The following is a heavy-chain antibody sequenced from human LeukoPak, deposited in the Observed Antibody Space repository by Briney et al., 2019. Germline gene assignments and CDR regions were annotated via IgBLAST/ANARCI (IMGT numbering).Heavy chain of an antibody. V-gene: IGHV1-2*02. CDR3: ARDGAVAGTAYPEY. CDR2: INPNSGGT. CDR1: GYTFTAYY. D-gene: IGHD6-19*01. Sequence: GASVNVSCTASGYTFTAYYMHWVRQAPGQGREWMGWINPNSGGTNYAQKFQGRVTMTRDTSISTAYMELSRLTSDDAAVYYCARDGAVAGTAYPEYWGQGTLVTVSS. J-gene: IGHJ4*02.